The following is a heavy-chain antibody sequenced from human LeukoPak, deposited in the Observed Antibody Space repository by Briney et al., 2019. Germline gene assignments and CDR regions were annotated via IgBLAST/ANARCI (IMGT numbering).Heavy chain of an antibody. CDR3: ARRVAGTRGYFDY. D-gene: IGHD6-19*01. J-gene: IGHJ4*02. V-gene: IGHV4-31*03. CDR1: GGSISSGGYY. CDR2: IYYSGST. Sequence: PSETLSLTCTVSGGSISSGGYYWSWIRQHPGKGLEWIGYIYYSGSTYYNPSLKSRVTISVDTSKNQFSLKLSSVTAADTAVYYCARRVAGTRGYFDYWGQGTLVTVSS.